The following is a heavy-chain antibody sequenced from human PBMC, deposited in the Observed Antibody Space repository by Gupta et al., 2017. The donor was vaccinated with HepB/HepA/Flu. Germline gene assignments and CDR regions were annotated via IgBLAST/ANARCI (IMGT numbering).Heavy chain of an antibody. CDR2: MFSSGDS. CDR1: GGSINDYY. V-gene: IGHV4-4*07. J-gene: IGHJ6*03. D-gene: IGHD2-15*01. Sequence: QVQLQESGPGLVKPSETLSLSCSVSGGSINDYYWTWIRQPAGKGLEWIGRMFSSGDSRYNPSLQRRVTMSLDTSKKQVSLKLNSVTAAETAVYYGTRGIVGPLSRGYHYFQMDIGGKGAAVTVSS. CDR3: TRGIVGPLSRGYHYFQMDI.